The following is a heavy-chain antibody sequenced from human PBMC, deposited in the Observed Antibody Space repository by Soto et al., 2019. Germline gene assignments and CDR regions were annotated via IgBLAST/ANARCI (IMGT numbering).Heavy chain of an antibody. D-gene: IGHD3-16*01. Sequence: QVQLVQSGAEVKNPGASVKVSCKTSGYIFTSYGIGWARQAPGQGLEWMGWINTYNGKTNYVQNLQGRVTLTTDTSTSTADMELRSLRSNDTAIYYCAMVDVYVTPSPQDVWGQGTTVSVSS. CDR2: INTYNGKT. CDR1: GYIFTSYG. V-gene: IGHV1-18*01. J-gene: IGHJ6*02. CDR3: AMVDVYVTPSPQDV.